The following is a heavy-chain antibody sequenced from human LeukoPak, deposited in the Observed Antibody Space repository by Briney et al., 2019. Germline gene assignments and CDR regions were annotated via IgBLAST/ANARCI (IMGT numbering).Heavy chain of an antibody. J-gene: IGHJ4*02. CDR3: AKTYCGGDCSNYFDY. D-gene: IGHD2-21*02. Sequence: GGSLRLSCAASGFTFSNAWMSWVRQAPGKGLEWVSAISGSGGSTYYADSVKGRFTISRDNSKNTLYLQMNSLRAEDTAVYYCAKTYCGGDCSNYFDYWGQGTLVTVSS. CDR1: GFTFSNAW. V-gene: IGHV3-23*01. CDR2: ISGSGGST.